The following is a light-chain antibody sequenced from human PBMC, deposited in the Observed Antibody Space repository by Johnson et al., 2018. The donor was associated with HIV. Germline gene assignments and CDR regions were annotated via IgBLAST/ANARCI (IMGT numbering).Light chain of an antibody. V-gene: IGLV1-51*02. CDR2: ENN. CDR3: GTWYSSLSAGV. Sequence: QSVLTQPPSVSAAPGQKVTISCSGSSSNIGNNYVSWYQQLPGTAPKLLIYENNKRPSGIPDRFSGSKSGASATLGITGLQTGDEADYYCGTWYSSLSAGVFGTGTTVTVL. J-gene: IGLJ1*01. CDR1: SSNIGNNY.